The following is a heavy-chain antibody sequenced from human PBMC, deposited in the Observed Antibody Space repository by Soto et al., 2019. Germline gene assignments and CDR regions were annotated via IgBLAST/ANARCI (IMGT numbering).Heavy chain of an antibody. J-gene: IGHJ3*02. CDR2: ISGSGGST. CDR1: GFTFSSYA. D-gene: IGHD6-13*01. Sequence: GGSLRLSCAASGFTFSSYAMSWVRQAPGKGLEWVPAISGSGGSTYYADSVKGRFTISRDNSKNTLYLQMNSLRAEDTAVYYCAKADSSSWGFDAFDIWGQGTMVTVSS. CDR3: AKADSSSWGFDAFDI. V-gene: IGHV3-23*01.